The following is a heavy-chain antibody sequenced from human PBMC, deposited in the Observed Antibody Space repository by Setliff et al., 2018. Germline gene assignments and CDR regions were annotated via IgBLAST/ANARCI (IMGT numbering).Heavy chain of an antibody. Sequence: ASVKVSCKASGCTFSSYAITWVRQAPGQGLEWMGGIIPIFGIAKYAQKFQGRVTITWAQSTRTAYMELSSLRSEDTAVYYCTREASVDFWSGYPYYYYMDFWAKGTRVTVS. CDR2: IIPIFGIA. J-gene: IGHJ6*03. CDR3: TREASVDFWSGYPYYYYMDF. D-gene: IGHD3-3*01. CDR1: GCTFSSYA. V-gene: IGHV1-69*10.